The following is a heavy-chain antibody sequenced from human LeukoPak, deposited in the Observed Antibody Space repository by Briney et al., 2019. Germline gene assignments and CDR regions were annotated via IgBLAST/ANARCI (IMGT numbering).Heavy chain of an antibody. CDR1: GFTVRSNY. V-gene: IGHV3-53*01. J-gene: IGHJ4*02. CDR3: ARGPRDIYDSSGYGFDY. Sequence: GGPLRLPCAASGFTVRSNYMSWVRQSPGKGLDGVSGIYSVDNTYYADSVKGRFTSSRENSKNKLYLQMNSLRAEDTAVYYCARGPRDIYDSSGYGFDYWGQGTLVTVSS. CDR2: IYSVDNT. D-gene: IGHD3-22*01.